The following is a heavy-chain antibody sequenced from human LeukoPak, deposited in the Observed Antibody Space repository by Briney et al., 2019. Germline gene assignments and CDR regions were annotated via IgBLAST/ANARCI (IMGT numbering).Heavy chain of an antibody. J-gene: IGHJ4*02. CDR1: GGSISSYY. D-gene: IGHD3-16*01. CDR3: ARYGLAYTYDF. CDR2: IYYSGST. V-gene: IGHV4-59*01. Sequence: SSETLSLTCTVTGGSISSYYWSWIRQPPGKGLEWIGYIYYSGSTNYNPSLKSRVTMSVDTSKNQFSLKLSSVTAADTAVYYCARYGLAYTYDFWGQGTLVTVS.